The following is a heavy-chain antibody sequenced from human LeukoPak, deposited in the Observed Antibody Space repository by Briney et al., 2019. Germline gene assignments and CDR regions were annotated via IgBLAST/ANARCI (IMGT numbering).Heavy chain of an antibody. CDR2: INPNSGGT. CDR3: ARDSGSGYFTRY. Sequence: ASVKVSCKASGYTFTGYYMHWVRQAPGQGLEWMGWINPNSGGTNYAQKFQGRVTMTRDTSISTAYMELSRLRSDDTAVYYCARDSGSGYFTRYWGQGTLVTVSS. V-gene: IGHV1-2*02. CDR1: GYTFTGYY. D-gene: IGHD3-22*01. J-gene: IGHJ4*02.